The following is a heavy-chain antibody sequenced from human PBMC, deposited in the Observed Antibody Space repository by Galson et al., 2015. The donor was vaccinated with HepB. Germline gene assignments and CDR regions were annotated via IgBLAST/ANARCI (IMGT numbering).Heavy chain of an antibody. CDR3: ARHLDYYLAFDY. D-gene: IGHD3-10*01. J-gene: IGHJ4*02. CDR1: GGSISTYY. Sequence: TLSLTCSVSGGSISTYYWSWIRQPPGKGLEWIGYIYYSGSTNYNPSLKSRVTISVDTSKNQFSLKLSSVTAADTAVYYCARHLDYYLAFDYWGQGTLVTVSS. V-gene: IGHV4-59*08. CDR2: IYYSGST.